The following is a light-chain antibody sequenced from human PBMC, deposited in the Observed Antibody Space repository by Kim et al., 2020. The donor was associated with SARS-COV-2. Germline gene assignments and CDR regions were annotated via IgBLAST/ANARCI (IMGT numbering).Light chain of an antibody. CDR1: QSISDW. V-gene: IGKV1-5*03. J-gene: IGKJ1*01. Sequence: DIQLTQSPSLLSASVGDRVTITCRASQSISDWLAWYQQKPGRAPNLLIYKTSNLQSGVPSRFGGSGSRTEFTLTISSLQPDDFATYFCHHYNTYSTFGQGTKVDIK. CDR2: KTS. CDR3: HHYNTYST.